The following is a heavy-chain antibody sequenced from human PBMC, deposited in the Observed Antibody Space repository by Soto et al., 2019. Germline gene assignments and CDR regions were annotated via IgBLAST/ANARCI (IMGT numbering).Heavy chain of an antibody. J-gene: IGHJ6*02. CDR3: ARDHKGGYYYYGMDV. V-gene: IGHV3-48*03. Sequence: GGSLRLSCAASGFTFSIYEMNRVRQAPGKGLEWVSYISSSGSTIYYADSVKGRFTISRDNAKNSLYLQMNSLRAEDTAVYYCARDHKGGYYYYGMDVWGQGTTVTVSS. CDR2: ISSSGSTI. CDR1: GFTFSIYE.